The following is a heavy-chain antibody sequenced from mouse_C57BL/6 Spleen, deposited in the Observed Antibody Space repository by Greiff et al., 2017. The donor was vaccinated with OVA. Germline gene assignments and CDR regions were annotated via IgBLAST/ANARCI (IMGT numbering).Heavy chain of an antibody. V-gene: IGHV2-2*01. Sequence: VKLMESGPGLVQPSQSLSITCTVSGFSLTSYGVHWVRQSPGKGLEWLGVIWRGGSTDYNAAFISRLSISKDNSKRQVFFKMNSLQADDTAIYYCARYGYDEYYFDYWGQGTTLTVSS. CDR1: GFSLTSYG. D-gene: IGHD2-2*01. CDR2: IWRGGST. J-gene: IGHJ2*01. CDR3: ARYGYDEYYFDY.